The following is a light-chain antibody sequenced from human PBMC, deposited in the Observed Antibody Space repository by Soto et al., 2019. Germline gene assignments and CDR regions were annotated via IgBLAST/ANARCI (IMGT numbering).Light chain of an antibody. CDR3: QQRRSWTPTWT. J-gene: IGKJ1*01. CDR2: EAT. V-gene: IGKV3-11*01. Sequence: VLTQSPATLSLSPGERATLSCRASQSVGTYLAWYQQKQRQAPRLLIHEATNRATGNPARFSGSGSGTDFTLTISSLEPEDFAVYYCQQRRSWTPTWTFGQGTKVEIK. CDR1: QSVGTY.